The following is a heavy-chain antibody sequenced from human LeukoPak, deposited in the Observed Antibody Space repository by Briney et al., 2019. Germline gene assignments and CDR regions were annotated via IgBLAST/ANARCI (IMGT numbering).Heavy chain of an antibody. Sequence: AGSLTLSCAASGFTFSTYGMHWVRQAPGKGLVWVAIIWYDGSYKYYADSVKGRFTISRDNSKNTLYLQMNSLRVEDTAVYYCARERGYSGRYYGMDVWGQGTTVTVSS. V-gene: IGHV3-33*01. CDR2: IWYDGSYK. D-gene: IGHD5-12*01. CDR3: ARERGYSGRYYGMDV. J-gene: IGHJ6*02. CDR1: GFTFSTYG.